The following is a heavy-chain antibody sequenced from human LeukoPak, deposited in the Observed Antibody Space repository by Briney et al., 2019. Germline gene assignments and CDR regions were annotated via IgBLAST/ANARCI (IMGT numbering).Heavy chain of an antibody. J-gene: IGHJ6*03. Sequence: GTSLRLSCAASGFSFTSYNFHWVRQAPGKGLQWLGFISYDGNIKYEDSVKGRFTISRDNSKNILYLQMNSLRGEDTAVYYCAKDFMHYGAGRPYYMDVWGKGTTVIISS. CDR1: GFSFTSYN. CDR2: ISYDGNIK. D-gene: IGHD3-10*01. CDR3: AKDFMHYGAGRPYYMDV. V-gene: IGHV3-30*18.